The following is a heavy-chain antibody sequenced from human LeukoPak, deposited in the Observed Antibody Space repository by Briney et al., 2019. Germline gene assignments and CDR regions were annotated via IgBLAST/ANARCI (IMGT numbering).Heavy chain of an antibody. Sequence: SQTLSLTCTVSGGSISSGGYYWSWIRQPPGKGLEWIGYIYHSGSTYYNPSLKSRATISVDRSKNQFSLKLSSVTAADTAVYYCARDRRSGVPAATIAGFDYWGQGTLVTVSS. CDR3: ARDRRSGVPAATIAGFDY. V-gene: IGHV4-30-2*01. CDR1: GGSISSGGYY. CDR2: IYHSGST. D-gene: IGHD2-2*01. J-gene: IGHJ4*02.